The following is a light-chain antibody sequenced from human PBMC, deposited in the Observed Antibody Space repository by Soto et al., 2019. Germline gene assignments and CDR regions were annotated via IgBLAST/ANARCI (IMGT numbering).Light chain of an antibody. CDR3: SSFAGSRVLV. Sequence: QSALTQPASVSGSPGQSITISCTGTSSDIGDYTHVSWYQQHPGKAPKLIIYEVSDRPSGVSNRFSGSKSGNTASLTISGLQAEDEADYYCSSFAGSRVLVLGGGTKLTVL. V-gene: IGLV2-14*03. J-gene: IGLJ2*01. CDR2: EVS. CDR1: SSDIGDYTH.